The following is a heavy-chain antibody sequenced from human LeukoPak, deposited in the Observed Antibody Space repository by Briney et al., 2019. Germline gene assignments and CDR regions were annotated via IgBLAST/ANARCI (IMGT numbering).Heavy chain of an antibody. J-gene: IGHJ4*02. CDR2: ISGSGGST. V-gene: IGHV3-23*01. CDR1: GFTFSSYA. D-gene: IGHD5-18*01. CDR3: AKDFLDEDTANFFDY. Sequence: GGSLRLSCAASGFTFSSYAMSWVRQAPGKGLEWVSAISGSGGSTYYADSVKGRFTISRDNSKNTLYLQMNSLRAEDTAVYYYAKDFLDEDTANFFDYWGQGTLVTVSS.